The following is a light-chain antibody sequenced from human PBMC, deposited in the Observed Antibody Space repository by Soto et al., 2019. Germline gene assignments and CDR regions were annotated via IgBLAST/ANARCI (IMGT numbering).Light chain of an antibody. CDR3: SSYTSSSTPVV. CDR2: DAS. Sequence: ASGSSAPLGAISIFYNKTSSDVGGYNYVSWYQQHPGKAPKLMIYDASNRPSGVSNRSSGSKSGNTASLTISGLQAEDEADYYCSSYTSSSTPVVFGGGTKVTVL. CDR1: SSDVGGYNY. V-gene: IGLV2-14*01. J-gene: IGLJ2*01.